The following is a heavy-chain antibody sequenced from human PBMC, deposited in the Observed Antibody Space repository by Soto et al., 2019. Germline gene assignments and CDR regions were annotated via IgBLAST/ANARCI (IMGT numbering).Heavy chain of an antibody. CDR2: IYSKEGKI. Sequence: QVQLVQSGAEVQKPGASVKVSCKASGYIFNNYGISWVRQAPGQGLEWMGWIYSKEGKINFAQKFQGRVTLTTDTSTSTAYIELRSLRFDDSAAYFCARDIAYDIDYWGQGTLVTVSS. CDR1: GYIFNNYG. J-gene: IGHJ4*02. CDR3: ARDIAYDIDY. V-gene: IGHV1-18*01. D-gene: IGHD5-12*01.